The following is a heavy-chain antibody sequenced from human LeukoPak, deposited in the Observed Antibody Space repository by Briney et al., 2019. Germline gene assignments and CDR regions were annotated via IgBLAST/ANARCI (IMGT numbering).Heavy chain of an antibody. CDR1: GGSISSSSYY. D-gene: IGHD3-16*01. CDR3: ARDPHSLGLPFDP. J-gene: IGHJ5*02. CDR2: IYYSGST. Sequence: SETLSLTCTVSGGSISSSSYYWGWIRQPPGKGLEWIGSIYYSGSTYYNPSLKSRVTISVDTSKNQFSLKLSSVTAADTAVYYCARDPHSLGLPFDPWGQGTLVTVSS. V-gene: IGHV4-39*07.